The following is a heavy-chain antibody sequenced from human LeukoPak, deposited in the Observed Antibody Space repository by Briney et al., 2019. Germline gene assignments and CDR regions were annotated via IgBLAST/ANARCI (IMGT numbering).Heavy chain of an antibody. V-gene: IGHV4-34*01. Sequence: SETLSLTCAVYGGSFSGYYWSWIRQPPGKGLEWIGEINHSGSTNYNPSLQSRVTISVDTSKNQFSLKLSSVTAADTAVYYCARVPIDYYDSSGYYWGQGTLVTVSS. CDR3: ARVPIDYYDSSGYY. CDR2: INHSGST. J-gene: IGHJ4*02. D-gene: IGHD3-22*01. CDR1: GGSFSGYY.